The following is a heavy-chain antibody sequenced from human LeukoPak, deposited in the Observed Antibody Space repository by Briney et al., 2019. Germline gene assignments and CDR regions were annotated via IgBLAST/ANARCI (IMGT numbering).Heavy chain of an antibody. J-gene: IGHJ5*02. CDR2: INPNSGGT. V-gene: IGHV1-2*02. Sequence: ASVKVSCKASGYTFTGYYMHWVRQAPGQGLEWMGWINPNSGGTNYAQKFQGRVTMTRDTSISTAYMEPSRLRSDDTAVYYCARDYNPPYSIDPWGQGTLVTVSS. CDR1: GYTFTGYY. CDR3: ARDYNPPYSIDP. D-gene: IGHD1-14*01.